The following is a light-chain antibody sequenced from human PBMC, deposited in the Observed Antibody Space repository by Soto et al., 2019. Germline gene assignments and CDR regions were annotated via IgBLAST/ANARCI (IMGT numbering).Light chain of an antibody. J-gene: IGLJ3*02. CDR3: QAYDYSLTAFV. CDR2: GNR. V-gene: IGLV2-11*01. Sequence: QSALTQPRSVSGSPGQSVTISCTGTNNDIGGFPYVSWYQQVPGKAPKLVIFGNRNRPSGVPERFSGSKSGTSASLAITGLQAEDEADYYCQAYDYSLTAFVFGGGTQLTVL. CDR1: NNDIGGFPY.